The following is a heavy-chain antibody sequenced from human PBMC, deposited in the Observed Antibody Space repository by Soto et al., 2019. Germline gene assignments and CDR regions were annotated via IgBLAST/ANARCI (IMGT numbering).Heavy chain of an antibody. CDR2: TNESGSS. D-gene: IGHD3-10*01. Sequence: QVQLQQWGAGLLKPSETLSLTCAVYGGSFSGYYWSWIRQPPGKGPEWIGETNESGSSNYTPSLKSRVTISVDTPKNQFSLKLSSVTAADTAVYYCARGLLLWFGELSRRGGYYYYMDVWGKGTMVTVSS. CDR3: ARGLLLWFGELSRRGGYYYYMDV. V-gene: IGHV4-34*01. J-gene: IGHJ6*03. CDR1: GGSFSGYY.